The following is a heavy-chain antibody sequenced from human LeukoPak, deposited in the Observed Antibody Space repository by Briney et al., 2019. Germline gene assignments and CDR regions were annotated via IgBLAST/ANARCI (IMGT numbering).Heavy chain of an antibody. CDR1: GFTFSIYW. Sequence: GGSLRLSCAASGFTFSIYWMYWVRQAPGKGPVWVSRMNPDGSSTTYADSVKGRFTISRDNAKKMLYLEMNSLRVEDTAVYYCGRGKTTVTDWGQGTLVIVSS. D-gene: IGHD4-17*01. CDR3: GRGKTTVTD. J-gene: IGHJ4*02. V-gene: IGHV3-74*01. CDR2: MNPDGSST.